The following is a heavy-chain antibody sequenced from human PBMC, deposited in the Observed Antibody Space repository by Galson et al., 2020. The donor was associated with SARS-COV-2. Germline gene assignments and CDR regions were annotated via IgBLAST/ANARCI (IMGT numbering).Heavy chain of an antibody. D-gene: IGHD3-10*01. CDR3: AREKTSGSYYNGWFDP. V-gene: IGHV4-31*03. J-gene: IGHJ5*02. Sequence: SETLSLTCTVSGGSISSGGYYWSWIRQHPGKGLEWIGYIYYSGSTYYNPSLKSRVTISVDTSKNQFSLKLSSVTAADTAVYYCAREKTSGSYYNGWFDPWGQGTLVTVSS. CDR2: IYYSGST. CDR1: GGSISSGGYY.